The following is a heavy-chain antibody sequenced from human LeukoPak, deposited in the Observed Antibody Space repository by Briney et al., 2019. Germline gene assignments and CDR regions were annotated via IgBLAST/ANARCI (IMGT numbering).Heavy chain of an antibody. CDR3: ARVAAKTVDY. J-gene: IGHJ4*02. Sequence: SETLSLTCTVSGGSISSYYWSWIRQPPGRGLEWIGSIYYSGSTNYNPSLKSRVTISVDTSKNHFSLKLSSVTAADTAVYYCARVAAKTVDYWGQGTLVTVSS. CDR2: IYYSGST. CDR1: GGSISSYY. V-gene: IGHV4-59*12. D-gene: IGHD2-15*01.